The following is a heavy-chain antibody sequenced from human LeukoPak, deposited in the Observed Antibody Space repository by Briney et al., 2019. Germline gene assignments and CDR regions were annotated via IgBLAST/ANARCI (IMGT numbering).Heavy chain of an antibody. V-gene: IGHV4-59*01. CDR3: ARGYYDILTGYSESAFDI. CDR1: GGSISSYY. Sequence: SETLSLTCTVSGGSISSYYWSWIRQPPGKGLEWIGYSYNSGSTNYNPSLKSRVTILVGTSKNQFSLKLSSVTAADTAVYYCARGYYDILTGYSESAFDIWGQGTKVTVSS. D-gene: IGHD3-9*01. CDR2: SYNSGST. J-gene: IGHJ3*02.